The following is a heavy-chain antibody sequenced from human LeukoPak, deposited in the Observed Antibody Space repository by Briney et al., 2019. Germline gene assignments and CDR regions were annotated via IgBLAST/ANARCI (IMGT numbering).Heavy chain of an antibody. Sequence: ASVTASCKASGGTFSSYAISWVRQAPGQGLEWMGGIIPIFGTANYAQKFQGRVTITADESTSTAYMELSSLRSEDTAVYYCASGGYSSSWYWFDPWGQGTLVTVSS. CDR3: ASGGYSSSWYWFDP. CDR2: IIPIFGTA. D-gene: IGHD6-13*01. CDR1: GGTFSSYA. V-gene: IGHV1-69*13. J-gene: IGHJ5*02.